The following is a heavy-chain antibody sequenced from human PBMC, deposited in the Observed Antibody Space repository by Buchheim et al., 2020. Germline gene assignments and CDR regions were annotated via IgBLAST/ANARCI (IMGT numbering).Heavy chain of an antibody. D-gene: IGHD3-22*01. J-gene: IGHJ4*02. V-gene: IGHV4-59*08. CDR1: GGSISSYY. CDR3: ARYYYDSSGYYSGYFDY. Sequence: QVQLQESGPGLVKPSETLSLTCTVSGGSISSYYWSWIRQTPGKGLEWIGYIYYSGSTNYNPSLKRRVTISVDTSKNPFSLKLSSVTAADTAVYYCARYYYDSSGYYSGYFDYWGQGTL. CDR2: IYYSGST.